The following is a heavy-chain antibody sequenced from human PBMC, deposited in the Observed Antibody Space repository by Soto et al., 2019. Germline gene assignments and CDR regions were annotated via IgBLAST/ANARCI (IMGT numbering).Heavy chain of an antibody. CDR3: TKDQDGEWWFSQGWFDP. CDR1: GFAFSSYA. J-gene: IGHJ5*02. V-gene: IGHV3-23*01. D-gene: IGHD2-15*01. Sequence: EVQLLESGGGLVQPGGSLRLSCAASGFAFSSYAMSWVRQSSGKGLEWVAAIGGDGASTYYADSVRGRFIISRDNSKSTLFLHMTSLRAEDTAVYYCTKDQDGEWWFSQGWFDPWGQGSLVTVSS. CDR2: IGGDGAST.